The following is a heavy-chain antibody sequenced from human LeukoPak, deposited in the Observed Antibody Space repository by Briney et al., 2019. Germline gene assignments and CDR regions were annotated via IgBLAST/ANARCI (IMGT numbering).Heavy chain of an antibody. V-gene: IGHV1-2*02. Sequence: GASVKVSCKASGYTFTGYYMHWVRQAPGQGLEWMGWINPNSGGTNYAQKFQGRVTMTRDTSISTAYMELSRLRSDDTAVYYCARVNRVGAGGYYYGMDVWGQGTTVTVSS. CDR1: GYTFTGYY. CDR2: INPNSGGT. J-gene: IGHJ6*02. CDR3: ARVNRVGAGGYYYGMDV. D-gene: IGHD1-26*01.